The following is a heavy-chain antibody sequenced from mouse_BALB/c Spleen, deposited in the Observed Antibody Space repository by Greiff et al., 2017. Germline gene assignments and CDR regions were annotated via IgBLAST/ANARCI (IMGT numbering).Heavy chain of an antibody. Sequence: EVQLQQPGAELVKPGASVKLSCKASGYTFTSYWMHWVKQSHGKSLEWIGGINPNYDSTSYNQKFKGKATLTVDKSSSTAYMELRSLTSEDTAVYYCARGSLGGWYFDVWGAGTTVTVSS. V-gene: IGHV1-18*01. CDR2: INPNYDST. J-gene: IGHJ1*01. CDR3: ARGSLGGWYFDV. CDR1: GYTFTSYW.